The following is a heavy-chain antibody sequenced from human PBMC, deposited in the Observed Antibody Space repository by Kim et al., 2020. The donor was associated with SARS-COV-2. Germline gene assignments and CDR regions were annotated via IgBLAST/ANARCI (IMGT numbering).Heavy chain of an antibody. CDR3: SRAAAYYYDIDGTFDI. Sequence: GGSLRLSCAASGFTFSSYEMNWVRQAPGKGLEWVSYISSSGSTIYYADSVKGRFTISRDNAKNSLYLQMNSLRAEDTAVYYCSRAAAYYYDIDGTFDIWGQGTMVTVSS. CDR1: GFTFSSYE. J-gene: IGHJ3*02. V-gene: IGHV3-48*03. D-gene: IGHD3-22*01. CDR2: ISSSGSTI.